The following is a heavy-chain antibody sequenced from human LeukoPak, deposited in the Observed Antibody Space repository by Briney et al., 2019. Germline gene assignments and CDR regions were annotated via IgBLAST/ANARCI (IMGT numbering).Heavy chain of an antibody. CDR3: ARDRRAYYYDSSGYYSLDY. J-gene: IGHJ4*02. D-gene: IGHD3-22*01. CDR2: IRYDGSNK. Sequence: PGGSLRLSCAASGFTFSSYGMHWVRQAPGKGLEWVAFIRYDGSNKYYADSVKGRFTISRDNSKNTLYLQMNSLRAEDTAVYYCARDRRAYYYDSSGYYSLDYWGQGTLVTVSS. CDR1: GFTFSSYG. V-gene: IGHV3-30*02.